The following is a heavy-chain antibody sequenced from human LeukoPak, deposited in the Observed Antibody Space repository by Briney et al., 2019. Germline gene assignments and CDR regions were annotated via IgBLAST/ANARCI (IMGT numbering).Heavy chain of an antibody. Sequence: PGGSLRLSCAASGFTFSSYWMHWVRPAPGKGLVWVSRIHSDGSSTSYADSVKGRFTITRDNAKNTLYLQMNSLRAEDTAVYYCARVGYYYDSSGYYGVCDYWGQGTLVTVSS. D-gene: IGHD3-22*01. CDR3: ARVGYYYDSSGYYGVCDY. CDR2: IHSDGSST. J-gene: IGHJ4*02. CDR1: GFTFSSYW. V-gene: IGHV3-74*01.